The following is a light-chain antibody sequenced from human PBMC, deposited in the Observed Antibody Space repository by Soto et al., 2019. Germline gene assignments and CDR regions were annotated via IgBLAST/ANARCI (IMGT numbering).Light chain of an antibody. CDR2: LGS. Sequence: DIVMTQSPLSLPVTPGEPASISCRSSQSLLHSNGYNYLDWYLQKPGQSPQLLIYLGSNRASGVPDRFSRSGSGTDFTLKISRVEAEEVGVDYCMQALQTPTVGQGTKGDIK. V-gene: IGKV2-28*01. CDR3: MQALQTPT. J-gene: IGKJ1*01. CDR1: QSLLHSNGYNY.